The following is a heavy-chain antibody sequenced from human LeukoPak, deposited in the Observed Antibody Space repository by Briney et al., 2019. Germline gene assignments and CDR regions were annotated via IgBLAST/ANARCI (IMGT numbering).Heavy chain of an antibody. CDR1: GFTFSGAW. CDR2: ISSSSSYI. D-gene: IGHD6-19*01. V-gene: IGHV3-21*01. CDR3: ARRIAVAGTDY. Sequence: PGGSLRLSCTASGFTFSGAWMNWVRQAPGKGLEWVSSISSSSSYIYYADSVKGRFTISRDNAKNSLYLQVNSLRAEDTAVYYCARRIAVAGTDYWGQGTLVTVSS. J-gene: IGHJ4*02.